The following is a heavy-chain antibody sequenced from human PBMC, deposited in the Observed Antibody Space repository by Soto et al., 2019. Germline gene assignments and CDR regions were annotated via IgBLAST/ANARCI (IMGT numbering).Heavy chain of an antibody. CDR1: GVTFNIYG. V-gene: IGHV3-30*18. CDR3: AKDQASGQGSFDS. J-gene: IGHJ4*02. Sequence: VKLVESGGGVVQPGGSLRLSCAASGVTFNIYGMHWVRQAPDKGLEWVALISYDGSNQYYADSVKGRFTISRDNSKNTLFLQMNSLRADDTAVYYCAKDQASGQGSFDSWGQGTMVTVSS. CDR2: ISYDGSNQ.